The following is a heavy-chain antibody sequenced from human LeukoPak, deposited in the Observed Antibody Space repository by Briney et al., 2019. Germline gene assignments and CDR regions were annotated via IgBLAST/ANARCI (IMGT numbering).Heavy chain of an antibody. CDR3: AKSDCSSTSCCTFDY. J-gene: IGHJ4*02. V-gene: IGHV3-23*01. CDR2: ISGSSGST. CDR1: GFTFSSYA. Sequence: GGSLRLSCAASGFTFSSYAMSWVRQAPGKGLEWVSGISGSSGSTYYADSVKGRFTISRDNSKNTLYLQMNSLRAEDTAIYYCAKSDCSSTSCCTFDYWGQGTLVTVSS. D-gene: IGHD2-2*01.